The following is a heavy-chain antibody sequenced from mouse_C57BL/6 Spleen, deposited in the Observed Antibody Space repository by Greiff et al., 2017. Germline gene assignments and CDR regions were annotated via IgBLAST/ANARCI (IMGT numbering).Heavy chain of an antibody. CDR1: GYSFTGYY. D-gene: IGHD2-5*01. J-gene: IGHJ2*01. CDR2: IYPYNGVS. V-gene: IGHV1-31*01. Sequence: HPQKPLPSLFNPFSSFKISCNASGYSFTGYYMHWVKQSHGNILDWIGYIYPYNGVSSYNQKFKGKATLTVDKSSSTAYMELRSLTSEDSAVYYCARYYSNYGGYFDYWGQGTTLTVSS. CDR3: ARYYSNYGGYFDY.